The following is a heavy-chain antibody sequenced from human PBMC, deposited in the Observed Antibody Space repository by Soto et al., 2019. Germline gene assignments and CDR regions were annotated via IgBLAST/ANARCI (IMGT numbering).Heavy chain of an antibody. CDR2: INHSGST. D-gene: IGHD3-10*01. CDR3: ARWFYYGSGIYYEYYSYGMDV. Sequence: SETVSLTCAVYGGSFSGYYWSWIRQPPGKGLEWIGEINHSGSTNYNPSLKSRVTISVDTSKNQFSLKLSSVTAADTAVYYCARWFYYGSGIYYEYYSYGMDVWGQGTTVPVFS. V-gene: IGHV4-34*01. J-gene: IGHJ6*02. CDR1: GGSFSGYY.